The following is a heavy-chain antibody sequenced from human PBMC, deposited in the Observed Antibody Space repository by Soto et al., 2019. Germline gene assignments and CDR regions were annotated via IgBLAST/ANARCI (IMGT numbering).Heavy chain of an antibody. CDR3: ARLRYYYGSGSPEFDP. J-gene: IGHJ5*02. CDR2: IYYSGST. Sequence: SETLXLTCTVAGGSISRYYWSWIRQPPGKGLEWIGYIYYSGSTNYNPSLKSRVTISVDTSKNQFSLKLSSVTAADTAVYYCARLRYYYGSGSPEFDPWGQGTLVTVSS. V-gene: IGHV4-59*08. D-gene: IGHD3-10*01. CDR1: GGSISRYY.